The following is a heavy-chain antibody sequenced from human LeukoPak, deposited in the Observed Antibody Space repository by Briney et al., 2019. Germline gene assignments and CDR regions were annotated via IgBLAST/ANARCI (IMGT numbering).Heavy chain of an antibody. J-gene: IGHJ4*02. CDR2: ISGSGGST. V-gene: IGHV3-23*01. D-gene: IGHD1-26*01. CDR1: GFTLSSYA. Sequence: GGSLRLSCAASGFTLSSYAMSWVRQAPGKGLEWVSAISGSGGSTYYADSVKGRFTISRDNSKNTLYLQMNSLRAEDTSVYYCAKGSSGSYFGNFDYWGQGTLVTVSS. CDR3: AKGSSGSYFGNFDY.